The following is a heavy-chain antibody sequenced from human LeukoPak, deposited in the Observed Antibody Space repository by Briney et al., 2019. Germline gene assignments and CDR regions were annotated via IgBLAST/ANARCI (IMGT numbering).Heavy chain of an antibody. V-gene: IGHV3-20*04. Sequence: ARRSLRLSCAASGFTFDVYGMSWVRQAPGEGLGWVSGIHLNAGSTGYADFVKGRFTISRDNAKNSLYLQMNSLRAEDTALYYCARALEGDYYDSSGYYYVSYFDYWGQGTLVTVSS. CDR2: IHLNAGST. J-gene: IGHJ4*02. CDR3: ARALEGDYYDSSGYYYVSYFDY. CDR1: GFTFDVYG. D-gene: IGHD3-22*01.